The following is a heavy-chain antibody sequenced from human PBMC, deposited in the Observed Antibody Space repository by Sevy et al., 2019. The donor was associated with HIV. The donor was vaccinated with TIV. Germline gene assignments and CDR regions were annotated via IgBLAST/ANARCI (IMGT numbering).Heavy chain of an antibody. D-gene: IGHD3-9*01. CDR3: ARGPLVNPVDWFVS. V-gene: IGHV5-51*01. CDR2: TFPGNSDT. J-gene: IGHJ5*01. Sequence: GESLKISCKVSGYIFISYWIAWVRQRPGKGLEWVGTTFPGNSDTRYGPSFKGQVTISADESISTTFLQWGSLKASDTAIYYCARGPLVNPVDWFVSWGQGTLVTVSS. CDR1: GYIFISYW.